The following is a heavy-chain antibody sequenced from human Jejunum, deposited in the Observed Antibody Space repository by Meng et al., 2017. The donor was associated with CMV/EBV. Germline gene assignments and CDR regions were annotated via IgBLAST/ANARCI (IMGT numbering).Heavy chain of an antibody. V-gene: IGHV1-8*01. CDR3: ARGLGYNFSSAYDQNWFDP. CDR2: MNPDSGST. CDR1: FTSYD. D-gene: IGHD3-3*01. Sequence: FTSYDINWVRQATGQGLEWMGWMNPDSGSTSYTQKFQGRVAMTRDTSIGTAYMEVRSLTSEDTAVYYCARGLGYNFSSAYDQNWFDPWGQGTLVTVSS. J-gene: IGHJ5*02.